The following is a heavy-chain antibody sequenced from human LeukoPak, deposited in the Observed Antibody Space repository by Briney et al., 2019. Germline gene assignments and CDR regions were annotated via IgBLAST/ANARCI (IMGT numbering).Heavy chain of an antibody. CDR3: ARAYCGGDCYSGYFFDY. Sequence: ASVKVSCKASGYTFTSYYMHWVRQAPGQGLEWMGIINPSGGSTSYAQKFQGRVTMTRDMSTSTVCMELSSLRSEDTAVYYCARAYCGGDCYSGYFFDYWGQGTLVTVSS. D-gene: IGHD2-21*02. V-gene: IGHV1-46*01. J-gene: IGHJ4*02. CDR2: INPSGGST. CDR1: GYTFTSYY.